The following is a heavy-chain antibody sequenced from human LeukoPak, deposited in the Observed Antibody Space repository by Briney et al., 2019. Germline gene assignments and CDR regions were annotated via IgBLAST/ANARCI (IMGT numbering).Heavy chain of an antibody. CDR1: GFTVSSNY. V-gene: IGHV3-66*01. Sequence: GGSLRLSCAASGFTVSSNYMSWVRQAPGKGLEWVSVIYSGGSTYYADSVKGRFTISRDNSKNTLYLQMNSLRAEDTAVYYCAREGYSYGYDAFDIWDQGTMVTVSS. CDR2: IYSGGST. CDR3: AREGYSYGYDAFDI. D-gene: IGHD5-18*01. J-gene: IGHJ3*02.